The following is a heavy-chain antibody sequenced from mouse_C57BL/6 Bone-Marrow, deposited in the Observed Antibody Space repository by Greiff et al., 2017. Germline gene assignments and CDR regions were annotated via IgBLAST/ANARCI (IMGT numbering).Heavy chain of an antibody. V-gene: IGHV1-55*01. CDR1: GYTFTSYW. Sequence: QVQLQQPGAELVKPGASVKMSCKASGYTFTSYWITWVKQRPGHGLEWIGDIYPTSGRTNYNEKFKSKAILTVDTSSNTVYMQLSSLTSEDSAVFYCARSGPLGRSFEYWGQGSTLTVSS. J-gene: IGHJ2*01. CDR3: ARSGPLGRSFEY. CDR2: IYPTSGRT. D-gene: IGHD4-1*01.